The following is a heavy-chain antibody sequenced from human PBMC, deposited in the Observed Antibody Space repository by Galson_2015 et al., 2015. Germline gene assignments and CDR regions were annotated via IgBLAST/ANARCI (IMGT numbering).Heavy chain of an antibody. CDR3: VRGNSGYGNFDY. CDR1: GFTFSSYW. CDR2: IYTDARSA. D-gene: IGHD5-18*01. Sequence: SLRLSCAASGFTFSSYWMHWVRQAPGKGLVWVSRIYTDARSARSADSVKGRFTISRDDAKSTLYLQMNSLRAEDTAVYYCVRGNSGYGNFDYWGQGILVTVSS. J-gene: IGHJ4*02. V-gene: IGHV3-74*01.